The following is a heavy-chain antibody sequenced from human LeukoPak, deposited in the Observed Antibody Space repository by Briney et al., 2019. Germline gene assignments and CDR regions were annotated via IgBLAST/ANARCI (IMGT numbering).Heavy chain of an antibody. CDR1: GYTFAGYY. V-gene: IGHV1-2*02. D-gene: IGHD1-26*01. CDR2: INPNSGGT. CDR3: ARDPRRGATPFDY. Sequence: ASVKVSCKASGYTFAGYYMHWVRQAPGQGLEWMGWINPNSGGTNCAQKFQGRVTMTRDTSISTAYMELSRLRSDDTAVYYCARDPRRGATPFDYWGQGTLVTVSS. J-gene: IGHJ4*02.